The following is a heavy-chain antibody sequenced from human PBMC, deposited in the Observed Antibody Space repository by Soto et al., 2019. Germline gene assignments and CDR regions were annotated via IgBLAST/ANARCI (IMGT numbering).Heavy chain of an antibody. CDR3: AISGCSGGSCYSVALGPFGN. CDR2: IIPIFGTA. J-gene: IGHJ4*02. CDR1: GGTFSSYA. D-gene: IGHD2-15*01. Sequence: QVQLVQSGAEVKKPGSSVKVSCKASGGTFSSYAISWVRQAPGQGLEWMGGIIPIFGTANYAQKFQGRVTITADESTSPGYMGLRSLRSEDTAVYYCAISGCSGGSCYSVALGPFGNWCQGTLVTVAT. V-gene: IGHV1-69*01.